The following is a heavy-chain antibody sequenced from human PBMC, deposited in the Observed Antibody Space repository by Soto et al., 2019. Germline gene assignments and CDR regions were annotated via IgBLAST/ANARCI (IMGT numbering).Heavy chain of an antibody. CDR2: MYYSGIT. D-gene: IGHD3-3*01. CDR1: GGSISSGGNY. J-gene: IGHJ4*02. Sequence: SETLSLTCAVYGGSISSGGNYWTWVRQYPGKGLEWIGYMYYSGITYHNPSLKSRITISVDTSKNQFSLSLSSVTAADTAMYYCARAINDFWSGFSYYFDSWGPGTLVTVSS. V-gene: IGHV4-31*11. CDR3: ARAINDFWSGFSYYFDS.